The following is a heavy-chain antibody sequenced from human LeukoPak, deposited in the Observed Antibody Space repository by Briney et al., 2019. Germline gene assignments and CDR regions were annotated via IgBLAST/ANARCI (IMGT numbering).Heavy chain of an antibody. J-gene: IGHJ4*02. Sequence: GGSLRLSCAASGFTFSSYGMHWVRQAPGKGLEWVAVISYDGSNKYYADSVKGRFTISRDNSKNTLYLQMNSLRAEDTAVYYCARDQAYYDSSGYAWYFDYWGQGTLVTVSS. V-gene: IGHV3-30*03. CDR2: ISYDGSNK. CDR3: ARDQAYYDSSGYAWYFDY. D-gene: IGHD3-22*01. CDR1: GFTFSSYG.